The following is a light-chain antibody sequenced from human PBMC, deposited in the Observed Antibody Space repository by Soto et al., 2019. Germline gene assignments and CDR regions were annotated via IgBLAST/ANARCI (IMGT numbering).Light chain of an antibody. J-gene: IGKJ4*01. CDR1: QSVTTY. CDR2: DAS. CDR3: QQRNSRPSV. V-gene: IGKV3-11*01. Sequence: EIVLTQPPAPLSLSPGERATLSCRASQSVTTYLVWYQQKPGQAPRLLIYDASKRAIGIPDRFSGSGSGTDFTLTISSLEPEDFAVYYCQQRNSRPSVFGGGTKVEIK.